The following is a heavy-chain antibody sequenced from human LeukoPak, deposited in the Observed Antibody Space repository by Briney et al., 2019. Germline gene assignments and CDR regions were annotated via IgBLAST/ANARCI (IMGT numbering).Heavy chain of an antibody. CDR3: ARGYSSSWSLDY. D-gene: IGHD6-13*01. CDR2: INAGNGNT. Sequence: ASVKVSCKASGYTFTSYAVHWVRQAPGQRLEWMGWINAGNGNTKYSQKFQGRVTITRDTSASTAYMELSSLRSEDTAVYYCARGYSSSWSLDYWGQGTLVTVSS. V-gene: IGHV1-3*01. CDR1: GYTFTSYA. J-gene: IGHJ4*02.